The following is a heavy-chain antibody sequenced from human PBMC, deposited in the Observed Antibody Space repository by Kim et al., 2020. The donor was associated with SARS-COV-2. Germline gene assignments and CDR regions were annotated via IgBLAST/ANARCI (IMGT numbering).Heavy chain of an antibody. CDR2: MNPNSGNT. CDR3: ARARASYQLLWRYYFDY. J-gene: IGHJ4*02. Sequence: ASVKVSCKASGYTFTSYDINWVRQATGQGLEWMGWMNPNSGNTGYAQKFQGRVTMTRNTSISTAYMELSSLRSEDTAVYYCARARASYQLLWRYYFDYWGQGTLVTVSS. D-gene: IGHD2-2*01. V-gene: IGHV1-8*02. CDR1: GYTFTSYD.